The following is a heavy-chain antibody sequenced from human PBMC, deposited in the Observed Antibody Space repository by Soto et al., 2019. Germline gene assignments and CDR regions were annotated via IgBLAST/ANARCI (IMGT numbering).Heavy chain of an antibody. V-gene: IGHV3-30-3*01. CDR1: GFTFSSYA. D-gene: IGHD3-16*01. CDR3: ASSFPMITFGGGSFDY. Sequence: QVQLVESGGGVVQPGRSLRLSCAASGFTFSSYAMHWVRQAPGKGLEWVAVISYDGSNKYYADSVKGRFTISRDNSKNTLYLQMNSLRAEDTAVYYCASSFPMITFGGGSFDYWGQGTLVTVSS. J-gene: IGHJ4*02. CDR2: ISYDGSNK.